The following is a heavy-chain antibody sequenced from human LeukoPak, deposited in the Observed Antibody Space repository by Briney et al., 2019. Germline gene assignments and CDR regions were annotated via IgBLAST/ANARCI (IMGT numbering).Heavy chain of an antibody. CDR1: GYSISSGYY. J-gene: IGHJ3*02. CDR3: ATIWGIAAADPSGAFDI. D-gene: IGHD6-13*01. Sequence: PSETLSLTCTVSGYSISSGYYWGWIRQPPGKGLEWIGSIYHSGSTYYNPSLKSRVTISVDTSKNQFSLKLSSVTAADTAVYYCATIWGIAAADPSGAFDIWGQGTMVTVSS. V-gene: IGHV4-38-2*02. CDR2: IYHSGST.